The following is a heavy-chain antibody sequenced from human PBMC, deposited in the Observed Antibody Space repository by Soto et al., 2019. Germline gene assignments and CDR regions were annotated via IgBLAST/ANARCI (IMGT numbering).Heavy chain of an antibody. CDR2: ISSSGSTI. CDR3: ARDSPHYYDSSGYYYSFDY. Sequence: GSLRLSCAASGFTFSSYEMSWVRQAPGKGLEWVSYISSSGSTIYYADSVKGRFTISRDNAKNSLYLQMNSLRAEDTAVYYCARDSPHYYDSSGYYYSFDYWGQGTLVTVSS. J-gene: IGHJ4*02. D-gene: IGHD3-22*01. CDR1: GFTFSSYE. V-gene: IGHV3-48*03.